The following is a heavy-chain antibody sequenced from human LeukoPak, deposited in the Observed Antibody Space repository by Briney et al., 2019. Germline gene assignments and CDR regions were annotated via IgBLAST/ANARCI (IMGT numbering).Heavy chain of an antibody. D-gene: IGHD4-17*01. V-gene: IGHV1-18*01. CDR1: GYTFTSYG. Sequence: ASVKVSCKASGYTFTSYGISWVRQAPGQGLEWMGWISAYNGNTNYAQKLQGRVTMTTDTSTSTAYMELRSLRSDDTAVYYCARSPIDLFRGDYEFNYWGQGTLVTVSS. CDR2: ISAYNGNT. CDR3: ARSPIDLFRGDYEFNY. J-gene: IGHJ4*02.